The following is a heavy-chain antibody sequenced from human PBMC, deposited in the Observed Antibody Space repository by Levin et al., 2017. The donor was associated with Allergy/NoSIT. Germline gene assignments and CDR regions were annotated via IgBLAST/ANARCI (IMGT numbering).Heavy chain of an antibody. CDR1: GYSISSGYY. CDR3: ARQGYCSGGSGGNWFDP. V-gene: IGHV4-38-2*01. J-gene: IGHJ5*02. CDR2: IYHSGST. D-gene: IGHD2-15*01. Sequence: SQTLSLTCAVSGYSISSGYYWGWIRQPPGKGLEWIGSIYHSGSTYYNPSLKSRVTISVDTSKNQFSLKLSSVTAADTAVYYCARQGYCSGGSGGNWFDPWGQGTLVTVSS.